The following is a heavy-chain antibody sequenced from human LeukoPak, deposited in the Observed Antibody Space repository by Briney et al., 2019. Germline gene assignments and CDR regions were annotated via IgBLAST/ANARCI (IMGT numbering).Heavy chain of an antibody. D-gene: IGHD3-9*01. CDR1: GFTFISYS. CDR2: ISGNGDNT. CDR3: ARVLGRGPELSQDYDILTGYHPLGY. V-gene: IGHV3-23*01. J-gene: IGHJ4*02. Sequence: GGSLRLSCSVSGFTFISYSMTWVRQAPGKGLEWLSSISGNGDNTYYQDPVKGRFTISRDNSKDTLYLQMNSLRVDDTAVYYCARVLGRGPELSQDYDILTGYHPLGYWGQGTLVTVSS.